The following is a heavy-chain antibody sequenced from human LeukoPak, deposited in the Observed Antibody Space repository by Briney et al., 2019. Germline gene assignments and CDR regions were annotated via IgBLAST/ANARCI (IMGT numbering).Heavy chain of an antibody. V-gene: IGHV4-59*01. CDR3: ARYIVSYPHDAFDI. J-gene: IGHJ3*02. D-gene: IGHD1-26*01. CDR1: GGSISSYY. CDR2: IYYSGIT. Sequence: SETLSLTCTVSGGSISSYYWSWIRQPPGKGLEWIGYIYYSGITNYNPSLKSRVTISVDTSKKQFSLKLSSVTAADTAFYYCARYIVSYPHDAFDIWGQGTMVTVSS.